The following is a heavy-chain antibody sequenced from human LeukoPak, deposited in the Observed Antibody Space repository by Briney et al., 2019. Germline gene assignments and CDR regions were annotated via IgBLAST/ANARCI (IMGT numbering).Heavy chain of an antibody. V-gene: IGHV4-59*01. CDR2: IYYSGST. D-gene: IGHD1-26*01. CDR3: ARGSGSSNPRECDAFDI. Sequence: SETLSLTCTVSGGSISSYYWSWIRQPPGKGLEWIGYIYYSGSTNYNPSLKSRVTISVDTSKNQFSLKLSSVTAADTAVYYCARGSGSSNPRECDAFDIWGQGTMVTVSS. J-gene: IGHJ3*02. CDR1: GGSISSYY.